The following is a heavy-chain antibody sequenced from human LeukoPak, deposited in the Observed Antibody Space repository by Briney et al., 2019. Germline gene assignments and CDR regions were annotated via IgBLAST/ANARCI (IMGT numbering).Heavy chain of an antibody. CDR3: ARGVGLAARPSHFDY. CDR1: GFIFSNYW. D-gene: IGHD6-6*01. CDR2: ISSSSSYI. J-gene: IGHJ4*02. Sequence: PGGSLRLSCAASGFIFSNYWMAWVRQAPGKGLEWVSSISSSSSYIDYADSVKGRFTISRDNAKNSLYLQMNSLRAEDTAVYYCARGVGLAARPSHFDYWGQGTLVTVSS. V-gene: IGHV3-21*01.